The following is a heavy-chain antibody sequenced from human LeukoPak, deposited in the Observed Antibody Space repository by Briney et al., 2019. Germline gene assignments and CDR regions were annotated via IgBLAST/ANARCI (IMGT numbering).Heavy chain of an antibody. Sequence: SQTLSLTCTVSGGSISSGSYYWSWIRQPAGKGLEWIGEINHSGSTNYNPSLKSRVTISVDTSKNQFSLKLSSVTAADTAVHYCARAKRFLEWFGGVYMDVWGKGTTVTVSS. CDR3: ARAKRFLEWFGGVYMDV. V-gene: IGHV4-61*09. J-gene: IGHJ6*03. D-gene: IGHD3-3*01. CDR2: INHSGST. CDR1: GGSISSGSYY.